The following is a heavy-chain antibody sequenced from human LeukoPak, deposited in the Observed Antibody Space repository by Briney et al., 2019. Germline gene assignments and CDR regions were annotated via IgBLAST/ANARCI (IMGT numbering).Heavy chain of an antibody. Sequence: PRGSLRLSCAASGFTFITYATHWVRQPPGKGLDWVAFIWADGSNRYYADSLKGGFTISRDNSYNALALEMSSLRAKGTPVYDCVGDPPKSGWACAHWGQGILVTVSS. CDR3: VGDPPKSGWACAH. CDR1: GFTFITYA. CDR2: IWADGSNR. V-gene: IGHV3-33*01. D-gene: IGHD6-19*01. J-gene: IGHJ4*02.